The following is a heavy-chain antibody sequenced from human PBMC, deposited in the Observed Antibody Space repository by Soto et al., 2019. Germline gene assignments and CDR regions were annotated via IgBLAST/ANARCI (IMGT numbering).Heavy chain of an antibody. V-gene: IGHV1-46*03. D-gene: IGHD2-2*01. CDR2: INPSGGST. CDR1: GYTFTSYG. J-gene: IGHJ3*02. CDR3: ARDNAGYCSSTSCYRYDAFDI. Sequence: GASVKVSCKASGYTFTSYGISWVRQAPGQGLEWMGIINPSGGSTSYAQKFQGRVTMTRDTSTSTVYMELSSLRSEDTAVYYCARDNAGYCSSTSCYRYDAFDIWGQGTTVTVSS.